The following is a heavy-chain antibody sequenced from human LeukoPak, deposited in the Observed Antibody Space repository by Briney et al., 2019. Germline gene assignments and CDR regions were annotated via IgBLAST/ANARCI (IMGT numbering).Heavy chain of an antibody. CDR1: GFTFSAYW. Sequence: PGGSLRLSCAASGFTFSAYWMHWVRQAPGMGLVWVSRIDDDGGGASYADSVKGRFTISRDNAKNTLYLQMNSLRAEDTAVYYCARIGPSGSGSYFFLDPWGQGTLVTVSS. D-gene: IGHD3-10*01. CDR2: IDDDGGGA. J-gene: IGHJ5*02. CDR3: ARIGPSGSGSYFFLDP. V-gene: IGHV3-74*01.